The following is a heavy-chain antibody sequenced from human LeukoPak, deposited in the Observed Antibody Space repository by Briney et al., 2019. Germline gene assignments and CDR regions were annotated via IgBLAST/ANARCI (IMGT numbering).Heavy chain of an antibody. J-gene: IGHJ4*02. D-gene: IGHD3-16*01. CDR3: AKEGGAFDY. Sequence: PGGSLRLSCAASGFTFDDYSMHWVRQAPGKGLEWVSLISWDGGRTYYADSVKGRFTISRDNSKNSLYLQMNSLRTEGTALYYCAKEGGAFDYWGQGTLVTVSS. CDR2: ISWDGGRT. CDR1: GFTFDDYS. V-gene: IGHV3-43*01.